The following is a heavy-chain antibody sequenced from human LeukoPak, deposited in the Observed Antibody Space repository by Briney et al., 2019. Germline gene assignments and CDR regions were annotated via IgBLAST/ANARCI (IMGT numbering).Heavy chain of an antibody. V-gene: IGHV1-2*02. D-gene: IGHD5-12*01. CDR2: INPNSGGT. CDR3: ARGIGYEPFDY. CDR1: GYTFTGYY. Sequence: RASVKVSCKASGYTFTGYYMHWVRQAPGQGLEWMGWINPNSGGTNYVQKFQGRVTMTRDTSISTAYMELSRLRSDDTAVYYCARGIGYEPFDYWGQGTLVTVSS. J-gene: IGHJ4*02.